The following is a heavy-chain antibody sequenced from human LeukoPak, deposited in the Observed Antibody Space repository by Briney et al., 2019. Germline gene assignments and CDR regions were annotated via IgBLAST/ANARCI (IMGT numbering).Heavy chain of an antibody. CDR3: AKAYGYGDYAADAFDI. Sequence: GGSLRLSCPASGFTFISYGMHWVHQPPGKGLEWVAGISHDGGNKYYVDSVKGRFTISRDNSKNTLFLQMNSLRAEDTAVYYCAKAYGYGDYAADAFDIWGQGTMVTVPS. J-gene: IGHJ3*02. D-gene: IGHD4-17*01. V-gene: IGHV3-30*18. CDR2: ISHDGGNK. CDR1: GFTFISYG.